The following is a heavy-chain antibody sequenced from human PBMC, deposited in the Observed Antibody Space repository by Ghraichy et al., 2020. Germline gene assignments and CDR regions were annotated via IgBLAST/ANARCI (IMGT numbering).Heavy chain of an antibody. J-gene: IGHJ4*02. Sequence: GGSLRLSCAASGFSFSTYGMHWVRQAPGKGLEWVAFIRNDGSNKYYADSVKGRFTISRDNSKNTLYLQMNSLKTEDTAVYYCAKNDSSGCYKWGQGTLVTVSS. D-gene: IGHD3-22*01. CDR1: GFSFSTYG. CDR3: AKNDSSGCYK. V-gene: IGHV3-30*02. CDR2: IRNDGSNK.